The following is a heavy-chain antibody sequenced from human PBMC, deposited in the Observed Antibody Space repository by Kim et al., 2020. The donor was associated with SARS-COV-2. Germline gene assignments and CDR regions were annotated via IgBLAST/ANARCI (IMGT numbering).Heavy chain of an antibody. Sequence: SVKVSCKASGGTFSSYAISWVRQAPGQGLEWMGGIIPIFGTANYAQKFQGRVTITADESTSTAYMELSSLRSEDTAVYYCARVGGEGATSGDYWGQGTLVTVSS. CDR2: IIPIFGTA. CDR1: GGTFSSYA. CDR3: ARVGGEGATSGDY. J-gene: IGHJ4*02. V-gene: IGHV1-69*13. D-gene: IGHD1-26*01.